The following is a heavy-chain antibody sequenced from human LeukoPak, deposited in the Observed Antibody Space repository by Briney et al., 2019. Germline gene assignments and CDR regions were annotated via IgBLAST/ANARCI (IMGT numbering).Heavy chain of an antibody. CDR1: GYTFTGYY. CDR3: ARVGTPFSGSYYLLNY. J-gene: IGHJ4*02. CDR2: INPNSGGT. Sequence: ASVTVSCKASGYTFTGYYMHWVRQAPGQGLEWMGWINPNSGGTNYAQKFQGRVTMTRDTSISTAYMELSRLRSDDTAVYYCARVGTPFSGSYYLLNYWGQGTLVTVSS. D-gene: IGHD1-26*01. V-gene: IGHV1-2*02.